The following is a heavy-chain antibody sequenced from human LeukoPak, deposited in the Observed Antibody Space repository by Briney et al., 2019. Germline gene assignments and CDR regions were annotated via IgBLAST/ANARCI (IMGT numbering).Heavy chain of an antibody. V-gene: IGHV4-59*08. J-gene: IGHJ6*03. CDR3: ARLPPRYGSGSYRIYYYYMDV. D-gene: IGHD3-10*01. CDR2: IYYSGST. CDR1: GGSISSYY. Sequence: SETLSLTCTVSGGSISSYYWSWIRQPPGKGLEWIGYIYYSGSTNYNPSLKSRVTISVDTSKNQFSLKLSSVTAADTAVYYCARLPPRYGSGSYRIYYYYMDVWGKGTTLTVSS.